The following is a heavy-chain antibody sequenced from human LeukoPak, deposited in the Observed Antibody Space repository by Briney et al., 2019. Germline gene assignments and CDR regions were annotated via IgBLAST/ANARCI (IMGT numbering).Heavy chain of an antibody. V-gene: IGHV3-23*01. D-gene: IGHD1/OR15-1a*01. CDR3: AAGGGNTFNP. CDR2: FTGSDGNI. J-gene: IGHJ5*02. Sequence: GGSLRLSCAASGSTFSSQALSWVRQAPGKGLEWVSSFTGSDGNIHYADSVKGRFTLSRGSSKETMYLQMISLRADDTATYYCAAGGGNTFNPWGQGILVTVSS. CDR1: GSTFSSQA.